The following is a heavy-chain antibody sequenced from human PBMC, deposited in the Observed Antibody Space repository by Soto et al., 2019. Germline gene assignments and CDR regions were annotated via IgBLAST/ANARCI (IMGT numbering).Heavy chain of an antibody. CDR3: ARNDYYDSSGYYFDY. V-gene: IGHV4-59*12. Sequence: SETLSLTCTVSGGSIYSYYWTWIRQPPGKGLEWIGYIHYSGSTKYNPSLKSRVTISVDTSKNQFSLKLSSVTAADTAVYYCARNDYYDSSGYYFDYWGQGTLVTVSS. CDR1: GGSIYSYY. J-gene: IGHJ4*02. CDR2: IHYSGST. D-gene: IGHD3-22*01.